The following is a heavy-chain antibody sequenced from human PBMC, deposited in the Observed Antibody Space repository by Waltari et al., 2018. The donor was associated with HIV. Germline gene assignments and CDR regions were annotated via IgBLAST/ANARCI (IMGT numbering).Heavy chain of an antibody. CDR1: CGSFGCYF. J-gene: IGHJ3*02. Sequence: LQQWGAGLLKPSENLTLACAVSCGSFGCYFWPWVRPRPGGGLEGIGEINQNGVTNYKSSLEGRVTLSVDTSKNQFFLKVAAVTAADTATYYCARGSYDYVRGSQPGDAFEIWGQGTPVTVSS. CDR3: ARGSYDYVRGSQPGDAFEI. V-gene: IGHV4-34*02. D-gene: IGHD3-16*01. CDR2: INQNGVT.